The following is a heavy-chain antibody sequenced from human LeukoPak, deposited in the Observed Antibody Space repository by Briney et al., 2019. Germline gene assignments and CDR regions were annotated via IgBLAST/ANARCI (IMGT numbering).Heavy chain of an antibody. Sequence: GRSLRLSCAASGFTFSSYGMHWVRQAPGKGLEWVAVISYDGSNKYYAESVKGRFTISRDNSKNTLYLQMNSLRDEDTAVYYCARWGSGGPLDYWGQGTLVTVSS. V-gene: IGHV3-30*03. CDR2: ISYDGSNK. D-gene: IGHD4-23*01. J-gene: IGHJ4*02. CDR1: GFTFSSYG. CDR3: ARWGSGGPLDY.